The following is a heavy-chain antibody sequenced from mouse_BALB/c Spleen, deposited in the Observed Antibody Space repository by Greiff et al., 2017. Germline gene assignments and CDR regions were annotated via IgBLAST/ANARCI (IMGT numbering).Heavy chain of an antibody. CDR1: GFTFSSFG. V-gene: IGHV5-17*02. CDR3: ARYPGYAMDY. J-gene: IGHJ4*01. CDR2: ISSGSSTI. Sequence: EVHLVESGGGLVQPGGSRKLSCAASGFTFSSFGMHWVRQAPEKGLEWVAYISSGSSTIYYADTVKGRFTISRDNPKNTLFLQMTSLRSEDTAMYYCARYPGYAMDYWGQGTSVTVSS.